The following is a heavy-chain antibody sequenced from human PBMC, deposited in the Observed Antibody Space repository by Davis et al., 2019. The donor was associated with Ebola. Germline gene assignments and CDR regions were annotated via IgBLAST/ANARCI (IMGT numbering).Heavy chain of an antibody. J-gene: IGHJ6*02. CDR1: GFTFSSYG. V-gene: IGHV3-33*01. CDR2: IGYDGSNK. CDR3: ARTYSSHFYYYYGMDV. D-gene: IGHD6-13*01. Sequence: PGGSLRLSCAASGFTFSSYGMHWVRQAPGKGLEWVAVIGYDGSNKYYADSVMGRFTISRDNAKNSLYLQMNSLRAEDTAVYYCARTYSSHFYYYYGMDVWGQGTTVTVSS.